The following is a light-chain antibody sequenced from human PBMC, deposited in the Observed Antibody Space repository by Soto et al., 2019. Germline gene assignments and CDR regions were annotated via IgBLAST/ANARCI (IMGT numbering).Light chain of an antibody. CDR1: HDINKY. CDR3: QRYDSRPPT. J-gene: IGKJ5*01. V-gene: IGKV1-33*01. CDR2: DAS. Sequence: DIQMTQSPSSLSASVGDRVTITCQASHDINKYLNWYQEKPGKAPKLLIYDASNLQTGVPSRFSGSGSGTHFTFTISSLQPEDIATYYCQRYDSRPPTFGQGTRLDIK.